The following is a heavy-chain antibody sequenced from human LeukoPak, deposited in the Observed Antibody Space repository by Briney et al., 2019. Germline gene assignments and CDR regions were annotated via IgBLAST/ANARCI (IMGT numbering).Heavy chain of an antibody. V-gene: IGHV3-23*01. Sequence: PGGSLRLSCAASGFTFSSYAMSWVRQAPGKGLEWVSAISGSGGSTYYADSVRGRFTISRDNSKHTLYLKMNSLSAEDTAVYYCAKDSAGWADYWGQGTLVTVSS. J-gene: IGHJ4*02. D-gene: IGHD6-19*01. CDR2: ISGSGGST. CDR1: GFTFSSYA. CDR3: AKDSAGWADY.